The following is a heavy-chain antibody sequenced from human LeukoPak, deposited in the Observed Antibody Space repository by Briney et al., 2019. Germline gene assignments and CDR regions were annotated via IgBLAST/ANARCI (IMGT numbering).Heavy chain of an antibody. V-gene: IGHV3-48*03. D-gene: IGHD5-18*01. J-gene: IGHJ4*02. CDR2: ISSSGSTI. Sequence: QPGGSLRLSCAASGFTFSSYEMNWVRQAPGEGLEWVSYISSSGSTIYYADSVKGRFTISRDNAKNSLYLQMNSLRAEDTAVYYCARDQRGYSYGFFDYWGQGTLVTVSS. CDR1: GFTFSSYE. CDR3: ARDQRGYSYGFFDY.